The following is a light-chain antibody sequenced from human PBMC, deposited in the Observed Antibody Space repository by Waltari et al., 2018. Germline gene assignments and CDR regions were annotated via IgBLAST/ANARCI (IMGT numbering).Light chain of an antibody. J-gene: IGLJ2*01. CDR2: APT. CDR3: QSYDTRLSASVI. Sequence: QHRPHTAPKLLSYAPTNRPSGISDRFSGSKSGTSASLVITGLQIEDEAGYYCQSYDTRLSASVIFGGGTELTVL. V-gene: IGLV1-40*01.